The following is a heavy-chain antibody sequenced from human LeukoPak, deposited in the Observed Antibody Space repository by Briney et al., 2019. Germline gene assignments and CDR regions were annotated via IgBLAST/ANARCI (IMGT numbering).Heavy chain of an antibody. V-gene: IGHV3-74*01. D-gene: IGHD5-18*01. CDR2: INSDGSST. CDR3: ARDDPGSYGPDDLDY. Sequence: GGSLRLSCAASGFTFSSYWMHWVRQAPGKGLVWVSRINSDGSSTSYADSVKGRFTISRDNAKNTLFLQMNSLRAEDTAVYYCARDDPGSYGPDDLDYWGQGTLVTVSS. CDR1: GFTFSSYW. J-gene: IGHJ4*02.